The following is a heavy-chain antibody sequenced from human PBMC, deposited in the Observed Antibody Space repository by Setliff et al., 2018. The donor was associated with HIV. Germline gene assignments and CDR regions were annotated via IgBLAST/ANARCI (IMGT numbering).Heavy chain of an antibody. V-gene: IGHV3-64*02. Sequence: GGSLRLSCAASGFAFSYNPMHCVRQAPGKGLDYVSGITGNGGSIFYADAVSGRFTISRDNSGDMLFLQMASLRPEDMAVYYCVRDTPGSDNAFDIWGQGTMVTVSS. CDR3: VRDTPGSDNAFDI. CDR1: GFAFSYNP. D-gene: IGHD2-21*01. J-gene: IGHJ3*02. CDR2: ITGNGGSI.